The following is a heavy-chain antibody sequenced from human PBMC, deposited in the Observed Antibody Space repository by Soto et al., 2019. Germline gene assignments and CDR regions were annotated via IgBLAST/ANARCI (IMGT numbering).Heavy chain of an antibody. J-gene: IGHJ1*01. CDR3: VTWADAADQDYFNH. CDR2: INQNGGQK. Sequence: PGGSLRLSCASSVFRFTSSWMSCVRHSPGKGLEWVAHINQNGGQKYYVDSAKGRFTISRDNAKTSLYLQMNSLRVEDTAVFYCVTWADAADQDYFNHLGQGTLVTVSS. CDR1: VFRFTSSW. D-gene: IGHD2-2*01. V-gene: IGHV3-7*01.